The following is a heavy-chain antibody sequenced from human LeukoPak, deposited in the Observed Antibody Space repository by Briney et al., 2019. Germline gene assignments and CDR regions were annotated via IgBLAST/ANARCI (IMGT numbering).Heavy chain of an antibody. J-gene: IGHJ4*02. CDR1: GGSISSSSYY. Sequence: SETLSLTCTVSGGSISSSSYYWGWIRQPPGKGLEWIGNIYHSGNTYYNSPLKSRVTISVDTSKNQFSLRLTSVTAADTAVYYCASLRVPGDFDYWGQGTLVTVSS. D-gene: IGHD3-16*01. V-gene: IGHV4-39*07. CDR2: IYHSGNT. CDR3: ASLRVPGDFDY.